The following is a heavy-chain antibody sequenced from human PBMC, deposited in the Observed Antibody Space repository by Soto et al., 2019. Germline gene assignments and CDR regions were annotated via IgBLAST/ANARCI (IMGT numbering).Heavy chain of an antibody. J-gene: IGHJ4*02. D-gene: IGHD5-18*01. CDR2: IGGSGGYK. V-gene: IGHV3-23*01. CDR1: GFFFSSYA. CDR3: AKDAAMVSSTFNYFDY. Sequence: EVQLLESGGGLVQPGGSLRLSCAASGFFFSSYAMSWVRQAPGKGLEWVSGIGGSGGYKSYADSVKGRFTISRDNSKNTLYLQMERVGAEDTAVYYCAKDAAMVSSTFNYFDYWCQGALVAVSS.